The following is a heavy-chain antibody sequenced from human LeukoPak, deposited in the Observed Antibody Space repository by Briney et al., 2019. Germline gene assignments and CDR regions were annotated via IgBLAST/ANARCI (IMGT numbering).Heavy chain of an antibody. CDR3: AKGGIQLWANDAFDI. Sequence: GGSLRLSCAASGFTFDDYSMHWVRQAPGKGLVWVSGISCNSGSIGYADSVKGRFTISRDNAKNSLYLQMKSLRAEDTALYYCAKGGIQLWANDAFDIWGQGTMVTVSS. D-gene: IGHD5-18*01. CDR2: ISCNSGSI. CDR1: GFTFDDYS. V-gene: IGHV3-9*01. J-gene: IGHJ3*02.